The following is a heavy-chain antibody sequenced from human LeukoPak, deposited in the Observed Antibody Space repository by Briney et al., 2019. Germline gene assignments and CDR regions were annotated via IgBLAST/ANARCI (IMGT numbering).Heavy chain of an antibody. D-gene: IGHD4-17*01. Sequence: GGSLRLSCAASGFTFSSYSMNWVRQAPGKGLEWVSSISSSSSYIYYADSVKGRFTISRDNAKNSLYLQMNSLRAGDTAVYYCARGRTTVTTDFDYWGQGTLVTVSS. CDR1: GFTFSSYS. CDR2: ISSSSSYI. V-gene: IGHV3-21*01. CDR3: ARGRTTVTTDFDY. J-gene: IGHJ4*02.